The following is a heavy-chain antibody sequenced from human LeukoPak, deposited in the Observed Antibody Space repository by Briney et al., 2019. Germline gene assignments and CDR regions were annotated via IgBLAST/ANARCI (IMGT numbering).Heavy chain of an antibody. J-gene: IGHJ4*02. CDR3: TREGDSGSYFYYFHY. CDR1: GFTFSSYW. Sequence: PGGSLRLSCAASGFTFSSYWMHWVRHAPGKGLVWVSRIKSDGTSTSYADSVKGRFTISRDNAKNTLYLQMNSLRAEDTAVYYCTREGDSGSYFYYFHYWGQGTLVTVSS. D-gene: IGHD1-26*01. CDR2: IKSDGTST. V-gene: IGHV3-74*01.